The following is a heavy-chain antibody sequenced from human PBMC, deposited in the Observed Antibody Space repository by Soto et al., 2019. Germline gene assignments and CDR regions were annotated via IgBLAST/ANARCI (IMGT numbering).Heavy chain of an antibody. Sequence: QVQLVQSGADVKKTGASVKVSCKASGYTFTNYNINWVRQAPGQGLEWMGWISAYNGNTYYAQKFQDRVTMTTDTSTSTVYMELRSLRSDDTALYYCARQLATAFDYRGQGTLVTVSS. CDR3: ARQLATAFDY. J-gene: IGHJ4*02. D-gene: IGHD6-13*01. V-gene: IGHV1-18*01. CDR1: GYTFTNYN. CDR2: ISAYNGNT.